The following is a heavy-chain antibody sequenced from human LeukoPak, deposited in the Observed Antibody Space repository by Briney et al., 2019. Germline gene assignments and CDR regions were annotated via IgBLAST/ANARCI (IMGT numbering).Heavy chain of an antibody. CDR1: GFTFSSYG. V-gene: IGHV3-33*01. CDR2: IWYDGSNK. D-gene: IGHD3-3*01. J-gene: IGHJ4*02. Sequence: GGSLRLSCAASGFTFSSYGMHWVRQAPGKGLEWVAVIWYDGSNKYYADSVKGRFTISRDNSKNTLYLQMNSLRAEDTAVYYCARVAYDFWSGYVDYWGQGTLVTVSS. CDR3: ARVAYDFWSGYVDY.